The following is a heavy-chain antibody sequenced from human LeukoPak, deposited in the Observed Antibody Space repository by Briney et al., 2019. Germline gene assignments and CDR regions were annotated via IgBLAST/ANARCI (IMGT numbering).Heavy chain of an antibody. CDR3: ARFYDTGWYGHFDY. D-gene: IGHD6-19*01. V-gene: IGHV3-7*01. J-gene: IGHJ4*02. CDR2: IKKDGSEE. Sequence: GGSLRLSCAASGFTFNKSWMSWVRQAPGKGLEWVANIKKDGSEEYYVDSVKGRFTITRDNAQNSLYLQMNSLRAEDTAVYYCARFYDTGWYGHFDYWGQGALVAVSS. CDR1: GFTFNKSW.